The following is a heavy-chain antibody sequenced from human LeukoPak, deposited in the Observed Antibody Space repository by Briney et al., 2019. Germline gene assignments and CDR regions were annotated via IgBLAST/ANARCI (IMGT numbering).Heavy chain of an antibody. CDR2: IYYSGST. D-gene: IGHD1-26*01. CDR1: GGSISSSSYY. CDR3: ARTSSRGALLDY. V-gene: IGHV4-39*07. J-gene: IGHJ4*02. Sequence: PSETLSLTCTVSGGSISSSSYYWGWIRQPPGKGLEWIGSIYYSGSTYYNPSLKSRVAMSVDTSKNQFSLKLSSVTAADTAVYYCARTSSRGALLDYWGQGTLVTVSS.